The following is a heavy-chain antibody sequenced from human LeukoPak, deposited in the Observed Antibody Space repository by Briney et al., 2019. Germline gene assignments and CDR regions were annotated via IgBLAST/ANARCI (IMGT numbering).Heavy chain of an antibody. Sequence: SETLSLTCTVSVGSISGYFWSWIRQPPGKGLEGMGYIYYSGSTNYNPSLKSRVTISVDKSKNQFSLKLRSVTAADTAVYYCARAPSSSWYIHDYWGQGTLVTVSS. D-gene: IGHD6-13*01. CDR3: ARAPSSSWYIHDY. J-gene: IGHJ4*02. V-gene: IGHV4-59*01. CDR2: IYYSGST. CDR1: VGSISGYF.